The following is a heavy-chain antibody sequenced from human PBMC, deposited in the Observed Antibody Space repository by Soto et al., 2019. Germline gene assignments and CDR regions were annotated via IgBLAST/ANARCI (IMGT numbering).Heavy chain of an antibody. CDR2: ITPYNGNT. Sequence: QVQLVQSGAEVQKPGASVKVSCKASGYTFTTSGISWVRQAPGQGLEWMGWITPYNGNTNYIQKLQDRANMTTDTSTSKAYMELRSLRSDDTAVYYCARLDYDSTGAFDYWGQGTLVTVSS. CDR1: GYTFTTSG. J-gene: IGHJ4*02. CDR3: ARLDYDSTGAFDY. V-gene: IGHV1-18*01. D-gene: IGHD3-22*01.